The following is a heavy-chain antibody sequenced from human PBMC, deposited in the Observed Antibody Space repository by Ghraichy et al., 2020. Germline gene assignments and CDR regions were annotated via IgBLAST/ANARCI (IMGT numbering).Heavy chain of an antibody. CDR2: IKQDGSEK. V-gene: IGHV3-7*01. D-gene: IGHD3-3*01. Sequence: LSLTCAASGFTFSSYWMSWVRQAPGKGLEWVANIKQDGSEKYYVDSVKGRFTISRDNAKNSLYLQMNSLRAEDTAVYYCARGVDDFWSGNRGVYYYYGMDVWGQGTTVTVSS. J-gene: IGHJ6*02. CDR1: GFTFSSYW. CDR3: ARGVDDFWSGNRGVYYYYGMDV.